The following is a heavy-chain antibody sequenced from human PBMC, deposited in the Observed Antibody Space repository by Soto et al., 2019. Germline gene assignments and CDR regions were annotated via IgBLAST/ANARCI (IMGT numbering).Heavy chain of an antibody. CDR1: GFTFRSYA. J-gene: IGHJ4*02. V-gene: IGHV3-21*01. CDR2: ISSTSTYT. D-gene: IGHD6-19*01. Sequence: VYLVESGGGLVKPGGSLRLSCAASGFTFRSYAMNWVRQTQEKGLEWVSSISSTSTYTHYADSVKGRFTISRDNANNSLFLQMNSLRAEDTAIYYCARDLALAGNYWGQGALVTVSS. CDR3: ARDLALAGNY.